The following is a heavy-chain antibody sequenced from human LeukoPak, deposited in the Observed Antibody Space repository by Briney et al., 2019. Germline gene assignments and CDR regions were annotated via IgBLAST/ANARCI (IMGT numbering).Heavy chain of an antibody. CDR3: ASPRYSYGVPTDY. CDR1: GFTFSSYW. CDR2: INGDGSST. Sequence: PGGSLRLSCAASGFTFSSYWMHWVRQAPGKGLVWVSRINGDGSSTSYADSVKGRFTISRDNAKNTLYLQMNSLRAEDTAVYYCASPRYSYGVPTDYWGQGTLVTVSP. D-gene: IGHD5-24*01. V-gene: IGHV3-74*01. J-gene: IGHJ4*02.